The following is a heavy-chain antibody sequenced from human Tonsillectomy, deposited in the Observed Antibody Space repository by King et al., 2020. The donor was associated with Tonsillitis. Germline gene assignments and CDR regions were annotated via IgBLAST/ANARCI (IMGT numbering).Heavy chain of an antibody. Sequence: LQLQESGPGLVKPSQTLSLTCTVSGGSISSGDYYWSWIRQPPGKGLEWIGYIYYSGSTYYNPSLKSRVTISVDTSKNQFSLRLSSVTAADTAVYYCVRDWPYYYDSSGYGEDAFDIWGQGTMVTVSS. CDR1: GGSISSGDYY. CDR3: VRDWPYYYDSSGYGEDAFDI. D-gene: IGHD3-22*01. CDR2: IYYSGST. J-gene: IGHJ3*02. V-gene: IGHV4-30-4*01.